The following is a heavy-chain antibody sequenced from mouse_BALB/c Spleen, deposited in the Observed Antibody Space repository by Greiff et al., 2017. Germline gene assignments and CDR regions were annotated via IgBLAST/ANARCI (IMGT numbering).Heavy chain of an antibody. Sequence: EVKLVESGGGLVKPGGSLKLSCAASGFAFSSYDMSWVRQTPEKRLEWVAYISSGGGSTYYPDTVTGRFTISRDNAKNTLYLQMSSLKSEDTAMYYCARHVPSYYYGSSYFFDYWGQGTTLTVSS. D-gene: IGHD1-1*01. V-gene: IGHV5-12-1*01. J-gene: IGHJ2*01. CDR2: ISSGGGST. CDR1: GFAFSSYD. CDR3: ARHVPSYYYGSSYFFDY.